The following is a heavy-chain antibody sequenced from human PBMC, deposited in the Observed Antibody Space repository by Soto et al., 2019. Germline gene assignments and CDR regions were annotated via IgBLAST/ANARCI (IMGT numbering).Heavy chain of an antibody. J-gene: IGHJ5*02. V-gene: IGHV4-30-2*01. CDR1: GGSISSDGYS. CDR2: IFHTGGT. CDR3: ARGDRAYNWFDP. Sequence: QLLESGSGLVKPSQTLSLTCAVSGGSISSDGYSWSWIRQPPGKGLEWIGYIFHTGGTYYNPSLKSRVTISVDRSKDQFSLKLNSVTAADTAVYYCARGDRAYNWFDPWGQGTLVTVSS.